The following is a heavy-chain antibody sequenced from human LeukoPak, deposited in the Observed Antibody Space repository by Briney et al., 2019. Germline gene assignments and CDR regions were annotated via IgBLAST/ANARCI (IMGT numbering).Heavy chain of an antibody. J-gene: IGHJ3*02. V-gene: IGHV3-23*01. CDR3: AKYVGYLPDPSDI. CDR2: ISGSGGTT. CDR1: GFTFSSYA. D-gene: IGHD1-1*01. Sequence: PGGSLRLSCAASGFTFSSYAMSWVRQAPGKGLEWVSGISGSGGTTYYADSVKGRFTISRDNSKNTLYLQMNSLRAEDTAVYYCAKYVGYLPDPSDIWGQGTMVSVSS.